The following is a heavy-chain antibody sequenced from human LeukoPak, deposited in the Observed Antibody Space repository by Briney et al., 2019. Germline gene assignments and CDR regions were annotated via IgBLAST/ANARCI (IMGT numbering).Heavy chain of an antibody. D-gene: IGHD2-15*01. CDR2: ISSSSSFI. Sequence: GGSLRLSCAGSGFNFSSYSMSWVRQAPWKGLEFVSSISSSSSFIYYADSVKGRFTISRDNAKKSLYLQMNSLRAEDTAVYYCARRGIAATHYYFDYWGQGTLVTVSS. CDR3: ARRGIAATHYYFDY. CDR1: GFNFSSYS. J-gene: IGHJ4*02. V-gene: IGHV3-21*01.